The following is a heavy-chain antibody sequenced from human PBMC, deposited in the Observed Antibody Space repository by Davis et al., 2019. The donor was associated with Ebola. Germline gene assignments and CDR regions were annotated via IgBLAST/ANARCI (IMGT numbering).Heavy chain of an antibody. J-gene: IGHJ4*02. V-gene: IGHV3-23*01. CDR2: ISGSGGRT. CDR1: GFTFSSYA. D-gene: IGHD3-3*01. CDR3: AKGDSYYDFLIED. Sequence: PGGSLRLSCAASGFTFSSYAMSWVRQAPGKGLEWVSAISGSGGRTYYADSVKGRFTISRDNSKNTLYLQMNSLRAEDTAVYYCAKGDSYYDFLIEDWGQGTLVTVSS.